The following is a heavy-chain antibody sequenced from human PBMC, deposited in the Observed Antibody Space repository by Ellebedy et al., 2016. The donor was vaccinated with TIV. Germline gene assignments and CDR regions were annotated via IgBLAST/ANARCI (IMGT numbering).Heavy chain of an antibody. CDR1: GFTFSNAW. CDR3: TTDPAVAGRVV. D-gene: IGHD6-19*01. CDR2: IKSKTDGGTT. Sequence: GGSLRLSCAASGFTFSNAWMSWVRQAPGKGLEWVSRIKSKTDGGTTDYAAPVKGRFTISRDDSKNTLYLQMNSLKTEDTAVYYCTTDPAVAGRVVWGQGTLVTVSS. V-gene: IGHV3-15*01. J-gene: IGHJ4*02.